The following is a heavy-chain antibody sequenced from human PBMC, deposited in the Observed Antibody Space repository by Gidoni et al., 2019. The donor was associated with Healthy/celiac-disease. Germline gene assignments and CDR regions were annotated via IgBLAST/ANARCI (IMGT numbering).Heavy chain of an antibody. CDR2: ISGSGGST. J-gene: IGHJ4*02. Sequence: EVQLVESGGGLVQPGGSLRLSCAASGFTFSSYAMSWVRQAPGKGLEWVSAISGSGGSTYYADSVKGRFTISRDNSKNTLYLQMNSLRAEDTAVYYCAKDLFWRGDSYGPEVMYYFDYWGQGTLVTVSS. CDR3: AKDLFWRGDSYGPEVMYYFDY. D-gene: IGHD5-18*01. CDR1: GFTFSSYA. V-gene: IGHV3-23*04.